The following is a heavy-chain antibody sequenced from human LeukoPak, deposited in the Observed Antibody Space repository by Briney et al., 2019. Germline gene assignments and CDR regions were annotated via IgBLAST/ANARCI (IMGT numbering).Heavy chain of an antibody. V-gene: IGHV1-3*01. D-gene: IGHD3-10*01. CDR3: ARCRITMVRGAIIPFDY. J-gene: IGHJ4*02. Sequence: KFQGRVTITRDTSASTAYMELSSLRSEDTAVYYCARCRITMVRGAIIPFDYWGQGTLVTVSS.